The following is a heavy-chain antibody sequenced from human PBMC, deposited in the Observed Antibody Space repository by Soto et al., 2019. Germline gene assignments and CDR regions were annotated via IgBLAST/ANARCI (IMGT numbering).Heavy chain of an antibody. D-gene: IGHD5-12*01. Sequence: PSETLSLTCTVSGGSISSYYWSWIRQPPGKGLEWIGYIYYSGSTNYNPSLKSRVTISVDTSKNQFSLKLSSVTAADTAVYYCARDSGYVGMDVWGQGTTVTVSS. CDR3: ARDSGYVGMDV. CDR2: IYYSGST. J-gene: IGHJ6*02. CDR1: GGSISSYY. V-gene: IGHV4-59*01.